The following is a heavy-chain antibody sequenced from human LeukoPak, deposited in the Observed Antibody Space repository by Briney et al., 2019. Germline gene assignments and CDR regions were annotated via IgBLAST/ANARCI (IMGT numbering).Heavy chain of an antibody. D-gene: IGHD2-15*01. CDR2: TYYRSKWSN. CDR3: ARVVGGTFQH. Sequence: SQTLSLTCAISGDSVSSNTVTWNWIRQSPSRGLEWLGRTYYRSKWSNDYAVSVKSRIIINPDTSKNQFFLQLNSVTPEDTAVYYCARVVGGTFQHWGQGTLVTVCS. V-gene: IGHV6-1*01. CDR1: GDSVSSNTVT. J-gene: IGHJ1*01.